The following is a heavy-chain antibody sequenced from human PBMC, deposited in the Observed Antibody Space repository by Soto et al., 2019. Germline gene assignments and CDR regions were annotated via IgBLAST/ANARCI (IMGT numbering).Heavy chain of an antibody. J-gene: IGHJ5*02. CDR2: IIPIFGTA. Sequence: ASVKVSCKASGGTFSSYAISWVRQAPGQGLEWMGGIIPIFGTANYAQKFQGRVTITADESTSTAYMELSSLRSEDTAVYYCAREVFWSGYLGLDPWGQGTLVTVSS. V-gene: IGHV1-69*13. CDR1: GGTFSSYA. CDR3: AREVFWSGYLGLDP. D-gene: IGHD3-3*01.